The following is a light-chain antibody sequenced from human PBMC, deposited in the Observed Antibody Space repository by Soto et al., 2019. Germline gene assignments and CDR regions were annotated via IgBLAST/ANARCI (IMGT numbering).Light chain of an antibody. Sequence: QSALTQPASVSGSPGQSITISCTGTSSDVGGYNYVSWYQQHPGKAPQLMIYDVSHRPSGVSDRFSDSKSGNTASLTISGLQAEDEADYYCGSYTSSSTLGVFGTGTKLTVL. CDR3: GSYTSSSTLGV. CDR1: SSDVGGYNY. V-gene: IGLV2-14*01. CDR2: DVS. J-gene: IGLJ1*01.